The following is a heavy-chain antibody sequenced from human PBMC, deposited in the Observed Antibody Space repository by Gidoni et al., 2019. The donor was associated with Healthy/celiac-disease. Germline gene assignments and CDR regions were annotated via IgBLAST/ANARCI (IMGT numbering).Heavy chain of an antibody. Sequence: EVQLLESGGGLVQPGGSLRLSCAASGFTFSSYSMSWVRQAPGKGLEWVSAISGRGGSTYYADSVKGRFTISRDNSKNTLYLQMNSLRAEDTAVYYCAKIRITMVQGVIRRRTPLDAFDIWGQGTMVTVSS. D-gene: IGHD3-10*01. V-gene: IGHV3-23*01. CDR3: AKIRITMVQGVIRRRTPLDAFDI. J-gene: IGHJ3*02. CDR1: GFTFSSYS. CDR2: ISGRGGST.